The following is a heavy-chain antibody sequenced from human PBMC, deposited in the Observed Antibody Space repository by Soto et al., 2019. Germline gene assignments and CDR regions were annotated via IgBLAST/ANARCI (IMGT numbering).Heavy chain of an antibody. CDR1: GYTFTSYG. J-gene: IGHJ6*02. CDR3: AREVGSVGSYTYSDYYYYGMDV. CDR2: ISAYNGNT. Sequence: ASVKVSGKAPGYTFTSYGISWVRQAPGQGLEWMGWISAYNGNTNYAQKLQGRVTMTTDTSTSTAYMELRSLRSDDTAVYYCAREVGSVGSYTYSDYYYYGMDVWGQGTTVTVSS. D-gene: IGHD1-26*01. V-gene: IGHV1-18*04.